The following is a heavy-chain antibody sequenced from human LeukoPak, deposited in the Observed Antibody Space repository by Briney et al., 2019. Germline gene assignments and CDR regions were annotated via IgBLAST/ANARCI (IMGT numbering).Heavy chain of an antibody. V-gene: IGHV3-7*01. CDR2: IKQDGSEK. CDR1: GFTFSSYW. Sequence: GGSLRLSCAASGFTFSSYWMSWVRQAPGKGLEGVANIKQDGSEKHYVDSVKGRFTISRDNAKNSLYLQMNSLRAEDTAVYYCARYPGDFYFDYWGQGTLVTVSS. J-gene: IGHJ4*02. D-gene: IGHD2-21*02. CDR3: ARYPGDFYFDY.